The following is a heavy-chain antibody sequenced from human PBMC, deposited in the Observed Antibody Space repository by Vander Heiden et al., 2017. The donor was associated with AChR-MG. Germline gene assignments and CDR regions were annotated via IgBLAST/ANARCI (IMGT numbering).Heavy chain of an antibody. CDR1: GFTLSSYA. Sequence: EVQLLESGGGLVQPGGSLRLPCAASGFTLSSYAMSWVRQAPGKGLEWVAAISGSGGSTYYADSVKGRFTISRDNSKNTLYLQMNSLRAEDTAVYYCAKGRYSSSPLGYWGQGTLVTVSS. V-gene: IGHV3-23*01. CDR2: ISGSGGST. CDR3: AKGRYSSSPLGY. J-gene: IGHJ4*02. D-gene: IGHD6-6*01.